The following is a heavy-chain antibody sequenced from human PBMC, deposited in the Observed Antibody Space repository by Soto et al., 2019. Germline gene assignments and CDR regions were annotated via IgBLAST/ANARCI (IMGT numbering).Heavy chain of an antibody. CDR1: GFTFNHYA. CDR3: AKDSTVTTSLYFYYYGFDV. CDR2: VSGRGGST. Sequence: VQLLESGGGLVQPGGSLRLACTASGFTFNHYAMSWVRQAPGKGLEWVSAVSGRGGSTKYADPVKGRFIISRDNSNSTLYLQMDSLRGEDTAVYYCAKDSTVTTSLYFYYYGFDVWGQWTTVTVSS. V-gene: IGHV3-23*01. D-gene: IGHD4-17*01. J-gene: IGHJ6*02.